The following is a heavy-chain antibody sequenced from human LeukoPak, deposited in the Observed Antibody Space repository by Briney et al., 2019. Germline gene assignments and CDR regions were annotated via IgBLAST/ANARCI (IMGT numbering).Heavy chain of an antibody. CDR3: ARGRLSSRHYFDY. J-gene: IGHJ4*02. CDR2: INHSGST. CDR1: GGSISSGGYS. V-gene: IGHV4-34*01. Sequence: PSETLSLTCAVSGGSISSGGYSWSWIRQPPGKGLEWIGEINHSGSTNYNPSLKSRVTISVDTSKNQFSLKLSSVTAADTAVYYCARGRLSSRHYFDYWGQGTLVTVSS. D-gene: IGHD6-13*01.